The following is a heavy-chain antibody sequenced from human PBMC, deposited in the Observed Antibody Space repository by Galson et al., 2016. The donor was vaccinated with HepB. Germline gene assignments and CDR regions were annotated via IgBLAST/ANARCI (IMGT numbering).Heavy chain of an antibody. CDR1: GFSVTRHA. D-gene: IGHD5-24*01. CDR2: ISHDGSNT. J-gene: IGHJ4*02. Sequence: SLRLSCAVSGFSVTRHAMHWVRQAPGKGLEWVAVISHDGSNTYYAKSVKGRFTITRDSSKNTLYLHMNNLRVEDTAIYYCATFKQSLEVAHFDYWARGFLVTASS. V-gene: IGHV3-30*04. CDR3: ATFKQSLEVAHFDY.